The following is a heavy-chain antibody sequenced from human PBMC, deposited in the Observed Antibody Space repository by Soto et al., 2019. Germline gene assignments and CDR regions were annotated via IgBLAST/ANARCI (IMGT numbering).Heavy chain of an antibody. CDR1: GGTFSSYA. J-gene: IGHJ4*02. CDR3: AGGRDKAMVADFDY. Sequence: QVQLVQSGAEVKKPGSSVKVSCKASGGTFSSYAISWVRQAPGQGLEWMGGIIPIFGTANYAQKFQGRVRITADESTSTAYMGLSSWRSEDTAVYYCAGGRDKAMVADFDYWGQGTLVTVSS. D-gene: IGHD5-18*01. V-gene: IGHV1-69*12. CDR2: IIPIFGTA.